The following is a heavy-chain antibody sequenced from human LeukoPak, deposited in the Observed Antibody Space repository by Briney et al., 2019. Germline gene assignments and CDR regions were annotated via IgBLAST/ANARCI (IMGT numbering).Heavy chain of an antibody. V-gene: IGHV4-59*01. J-gene: IGHJ5*02. Sequence: SETLSLTCTVSGCSMNNYYWSWIRQAPGKGLEWIGYISDSGSTNYNPSLRSRVTISVDTSKNQFSLKLSSVTAADTALYYCARYDYGDCWFDPWGQGTLVTVSS. D-gene: IGHD4-17*01. CDR1: GCSMNNYY. CDR3: ARYDYGDCWFDP. CDR2: ISDSGST.